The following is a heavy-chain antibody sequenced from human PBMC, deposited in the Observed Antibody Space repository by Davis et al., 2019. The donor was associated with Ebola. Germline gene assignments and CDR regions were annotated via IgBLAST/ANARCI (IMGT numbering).Heavy chain of an antibody. J-gene: IGHJ4*02. CDR3: ARGLFDDYGDYVPFDY. D-gene: IGHD4-17*01. Sequence: SETLSLTCTVSGGSISSYYWSWIRQSPGKGLEWIGTVYYNGRTYYNPSLESRVTISVDTSKNQFSLKLSSMTAADTAVYYCARGLFDDYGDYVPFDYWGQGTLVTVSS. CDR1: GGSISSYY. CDR2: VYYNGRT. V-gene: IGHV4-59*01.